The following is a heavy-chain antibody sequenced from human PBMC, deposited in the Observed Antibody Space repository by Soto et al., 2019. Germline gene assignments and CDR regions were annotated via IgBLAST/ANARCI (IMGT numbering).Heavy chain of an antibody. J-gene: IGHJ4*01. CDR3: ARRGGDTVTFDF. V-gene: IGHV4-61*01. D-gene: IGHD4-4*01. Sequence: PSATLSLTCTVSGGSVSSGTYYWSWIRQAPGEGLEWIAYIYHSGSANNNPSLKSRVTISVDTAKNQFSLKLSSVTTADTAVYICARRGGDTVTFDFWGHGTLVTV. CDR1: GGSVSSGTYY. CDR2: IYHSGSA.